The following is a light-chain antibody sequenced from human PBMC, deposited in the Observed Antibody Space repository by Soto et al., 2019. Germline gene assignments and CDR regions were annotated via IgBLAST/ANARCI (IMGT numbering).Light chain of an antibody. Sequence: QSALTQPAAVSGSPGQSITISCTGSTSDVGGFDYVAWYQQHPGKAPKVMIYEVTNRPSGVSTRFSGSKSGNTASLTISGLQAEDDADYYFSSYTSTSTVVFGGGTQLTVL. CDR2: EVT. CDR1: TSDVGGFDY. CDR3: SSYTSTSTVV. J-gene: IGLJ2*01. V-gene: IGLV2-14*01.